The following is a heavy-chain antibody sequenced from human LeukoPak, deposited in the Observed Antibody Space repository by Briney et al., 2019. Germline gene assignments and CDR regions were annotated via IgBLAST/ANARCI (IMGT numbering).Heavy chain of an antibody. D-gene: IGHD2-15*01. CDR1: GYTFTSYA. CDR3: ARDLEDGVFDY. Sequence: ASVKVSCKASGYTFTSYAMNWVRQAPGQRLEWMGWINAGNGNTKYSQKFQGRVTITRDTSASTAYMELSSLRSEDTAVYYCARDLEDGVFDYWGQGTLVTVSS. J-gene: IGHJ4*02. CDR2: INAGNGNT. V-gene: IGHV1-3*01.